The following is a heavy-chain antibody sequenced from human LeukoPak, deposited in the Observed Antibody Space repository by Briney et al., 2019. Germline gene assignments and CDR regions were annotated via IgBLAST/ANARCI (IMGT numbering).Heavy chain of an antibody. J-gene: IGHJ4*02. V-gene: IGHV3-7*01. CDR2: IKEDGSDK. CDR1: GFTIRNYW. CDR3: VRGTRSNSF. D-gene: IGHD6-6*01. Sequence: GGSQRLSCTASGFTIRNYWMSWVRQAPGKGLECVAYIKEDGSDKNYVDSVKGRFTISRDNAKSSLYLQMNSLRVEDTAVYYCVRGTRSNSFWGQGTQVTVSS.